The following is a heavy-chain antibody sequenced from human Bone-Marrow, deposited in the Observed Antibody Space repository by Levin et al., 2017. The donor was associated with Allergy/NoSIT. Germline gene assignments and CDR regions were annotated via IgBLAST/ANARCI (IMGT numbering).Heavy chain of an antibody. CDR2: IAGNGFDT. CDR3: ADPPSVY. V-gene: IGHV3-23*01. J-gene: IGHJ4*02. Sequence: SCAASGFTFSNYAMSWVRQAPGKGLEWVSTIAGNGFDTFYADSVKGRFTISRDNSKNTVSLQMDSLRAEDTAVYYCADPPSVYWGQGTLVTVSS. CDR1: GFTFSNYA.